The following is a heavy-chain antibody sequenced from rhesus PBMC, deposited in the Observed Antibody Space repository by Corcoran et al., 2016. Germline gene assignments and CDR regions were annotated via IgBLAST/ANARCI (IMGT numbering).Heavy chain of an antibody. Sequence: QVTLKESGPALVKPTQTLTLTCTFYGFSLSTSGMGVGWIRQPPGKALEWLASIYWADDKYYRTSLKSRLTISKDTSKNQVVLTMPNMDPVDTATYYCARGVAANFIAFDYWGQGVLVTVSS. V-gene: IGHV2S1*01. CDR3: ARGVAANFIAFDY. CDR1: GFSLSTSGMG. J-gene: IGHJ4*01. D-gene: IGHD4-29*01. CDR2: IYWADDK.